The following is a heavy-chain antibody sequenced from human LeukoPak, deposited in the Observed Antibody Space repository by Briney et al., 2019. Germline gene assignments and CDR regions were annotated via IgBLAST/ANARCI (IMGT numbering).Heavy chain of an antibody. CDR2: ISSSSSTI. Sequence: GGSLRLSCAASGFSFSSYSMNWVRQAPGKGLEWVSYISSSSSTIYYADSVKGRFTISRDNAKNSLYLQMNSLRAEDTAVYYCARGDYGAAGDAFEIWGQGTMVTVSS. V-gene: IGHV3-48*01. J-gene: IGHJ3*02. CDR3: ARGDYGAAGDAFEI. D-gene: IGHD4-17*01. CDR1: GFSFSSYS.